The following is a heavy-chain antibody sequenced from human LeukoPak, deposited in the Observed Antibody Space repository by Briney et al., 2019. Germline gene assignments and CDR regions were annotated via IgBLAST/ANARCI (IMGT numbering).Heavy chain of an antibody. V-gene: IGHV3-66*01. J-gene: IGHJ3*01. Sequence: GGSLRLSCAASGFTVSSYYMNWVRQAPGKGLQWVSVLYSDGATYYADSVKGRFTISRDNSRSTLYLQMNSLRAGDTAVYFCARVAYYRVTADQITDAFDVWGHGTVVTVSS. D-gene: IGHD2-21*02. CDR1: GFTVSSYY. CDR3: ARVAYYRVTADQITDAFDV. CDR2: LYSDGAT.